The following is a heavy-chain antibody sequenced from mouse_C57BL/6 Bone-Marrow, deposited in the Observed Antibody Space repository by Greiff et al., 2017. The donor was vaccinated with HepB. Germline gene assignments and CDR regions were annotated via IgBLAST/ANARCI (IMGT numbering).Heavy chain of an antibody. Sequence: QVQLQQPGAELVKPGASVKLSCKASGYTFTSYRMQWVKQRPGQGLEWIGEIDPSDSYTNYNQKFKGKATLTVDTSSSTAYMQLSSLTSEDSAVYYCASWGYDGYEAYFDVWGTGTTVTVSS. CDR1: GYTFTSYR. J-gene: IGHJ1*03. CDR3: ASWGYDGYEAYFDV. V-gene: IGHV1-50*01. CDR2: IDPSDSYT. D-gene: IGHD2-3*01.